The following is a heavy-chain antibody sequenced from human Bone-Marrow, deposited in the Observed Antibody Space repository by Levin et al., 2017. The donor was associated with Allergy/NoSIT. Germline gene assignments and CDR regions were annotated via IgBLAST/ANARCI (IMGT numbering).Heavy chain of an antibody. CDR2: VYYSGST. V-gene: IGHV4-39*01. Sequence: LSQTLSLTCPVSGGSISSSSYYWGWIRQPPGKALEWIGTVYYSGSTDYNPSLRSRVTIFVDTSKNQFSVRLNSVTAADTAVYYCARVPLRSPGPQDISYFDFWGQGALVTVSS. J-gene: IGHJ4*02. D-gene: IGHD3-16*01. CDR1: GGSISSSSYY. CDR3: ARVPLRSPGPQDISYFDF.